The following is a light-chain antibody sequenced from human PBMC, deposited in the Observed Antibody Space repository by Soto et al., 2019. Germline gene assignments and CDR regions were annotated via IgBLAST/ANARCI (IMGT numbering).Light chain of an antibody. J-gene: IGKJ1*01. CDR3: QQYGSSGT. CDR1: QSVDSN. CDR2: GAS. V-gene: IGKV3-15*01. Sequence: EILITQSPATLSVSPGERATLSCRASQSVDSNLAWYQQKPGQAPRLLIYGASTRATGISARFSGSGSGTEFTLTISGLQSEDCAVYYCQQYGSSGTFGQGTKVDNK.